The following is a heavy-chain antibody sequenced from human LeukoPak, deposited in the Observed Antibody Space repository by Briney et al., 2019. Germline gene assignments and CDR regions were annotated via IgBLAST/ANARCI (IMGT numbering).Heavy chain of an antibody. D-gene: IGHD4-23*01. CDR2: ISGSGGST. V-gene: IGHV3-23*01. CDR3: ARVPHDYGGPSRGGDYFDY. J-gene: IGHJ4*02. Sequence: GGSLRLSCAASGFTFSSYAMSWVRQAPGKGLEWVSAISGSGGSTYYADSVKGRFTISRDNAKNSLYLQMNSLRAEDTAVYYCARVPHDYGGPSRGGDYFDYWGQGTLVTVSS. CDR1: GFTFSSYA.